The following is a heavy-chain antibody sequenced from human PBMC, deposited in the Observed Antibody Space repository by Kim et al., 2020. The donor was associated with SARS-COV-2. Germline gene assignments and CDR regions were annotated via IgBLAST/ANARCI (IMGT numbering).Heavy chain of an antibody. CDR3: ARSAPDSTGYFGY. D-gene: IGHD3-22*01. J-gene: IGHJ4*02. V-gene: IGHV3-64*02. Sequence: YADSVKGRFTISRDNSANTLYLQVGSLRTEDMAVYFCARSAPDSTGYFGYWGQGTLVTVSS.